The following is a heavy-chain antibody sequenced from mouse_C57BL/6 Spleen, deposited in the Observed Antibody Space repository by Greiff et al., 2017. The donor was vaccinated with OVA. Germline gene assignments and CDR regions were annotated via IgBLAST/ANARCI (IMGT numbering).Heavy chain of an antibody. CDR2: ISDGGSYT. CDR3: ARDSDGYYGEGYFDV. CDR1: GFTFSSYA. Sequence: EVMLVESGGGLVKPGGSLKLSCAASGFTFSSYAMSWVRQTPEKRLEWVATISDGGSYTYYPDNVKGRFTISRDNAKNNLYLQMSHLKSEDTAMYYCARDSDGYYGEGYFDVWGTGTTVTVSS. J-gene: IGHJ1*03. D-gene: IGHD2-3*01. V-gene: IGHV5-4*01.